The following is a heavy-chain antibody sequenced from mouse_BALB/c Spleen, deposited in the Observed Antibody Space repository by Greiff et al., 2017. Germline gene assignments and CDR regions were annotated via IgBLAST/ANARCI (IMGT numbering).Heavy chain of an antibody. V-gene: IGHV1-63*02. D-gene: IGHD2-1*01. CDR3: ARFGNSSPVFAY. J-gene: IGHJ3*01. CDR2: IYPGGGYT. Sequence: VMLVESGAELVRPGTSVKISCKASGYTFTNYWLGWVKQRPGHGLEWIGDIYPGGGYTNYNEKFKGKATLTADTSSSTAYMQLSSLTSEDSAVYFCARFGNSSPVFAYWGQGTLVTVSA. CDR1: GYTFTNYW.